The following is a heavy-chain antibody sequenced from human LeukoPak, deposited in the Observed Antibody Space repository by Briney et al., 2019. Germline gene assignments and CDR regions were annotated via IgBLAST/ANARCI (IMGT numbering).Heavy chain of an antibody. V-gene: IGHV3-23*01. CDR2: IRGSGGGT. CDR3: VKARMPHCGADCLES. D-gene: IGHD2-21*02. Sequence: GGSLRLSCAASGFTFSNYGMSWVRQAPGKGLEWVSVIRGSGGGTYYADSVKGRFTISRDNSKNTVYLQMNSLRAEDTAVYYCVKARMPHCGADCLESWGQGTLVTVSS. CDR1: GFTFSNYG. J-gene: IGHJ4*02.